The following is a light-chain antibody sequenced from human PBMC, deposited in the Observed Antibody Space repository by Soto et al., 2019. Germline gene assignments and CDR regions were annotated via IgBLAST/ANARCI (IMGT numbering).Light chain of an antibody. CDR3: ASWDDSLSGVV. V-gene: IGLV1-47*01. CDR2: RAN. CDR1: NSNVGSYY. J-gene: IGLJ2*01. Sequence: QSVLTQPPSASGTPGQRVTISCSGSNSNVGSYYVYWYQQLPGTAPKLLIYRANQRPSGVPDRFSGSKSRTSASLAISGLRSEDEADYYCASWDDSLSGVVFGGGTKLTVL.